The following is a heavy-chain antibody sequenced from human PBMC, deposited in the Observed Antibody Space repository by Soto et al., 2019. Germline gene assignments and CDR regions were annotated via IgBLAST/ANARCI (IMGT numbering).Heavy chain of an antibody. V-gene: IGHV3-43*01. CDR3: AKDGQQLPPEEDYYFDY. J-gene: IGHJ4*02. Sequence: EVQLVESGGVVVQPGGSLRHSCAASGFTFDDYTMHWVRQAPGKGLEWVSLISWDGGSTYYADSVKGRFTISRDNSKNSLYLQKNSLRTEDTALYYCAKDGQQLPPEEDYYFDYWGQGTLVTVSS. D-gene: IGHD6-13*01. CDR2: ISWDGGST. CDR1: GFTFDDYT.